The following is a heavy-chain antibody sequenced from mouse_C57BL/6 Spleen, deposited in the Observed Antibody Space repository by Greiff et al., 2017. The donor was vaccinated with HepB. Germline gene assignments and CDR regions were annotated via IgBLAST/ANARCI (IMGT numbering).Heavy chain of an antibody. V-gene: IGHV10-3*01. CDR3: VRGGYGSSHWYFDV. J-gene: IGHJ1*03. CDR2: IRSKSSNYAT. CDR1: GFTFNTYA. D-gene: IGHD1-1*01. Sequence: EVKLVESGGGLVQPKGSLKLSCAASGFTFNTYAMHWVRQAPGKGLEWVARIRSKSSNYATYYADSVKDRLTISRDDSQSMLYLQMNNLKTEDTAVYYCVRGGYGSSHWYFDVWGTGTTVTVSS.